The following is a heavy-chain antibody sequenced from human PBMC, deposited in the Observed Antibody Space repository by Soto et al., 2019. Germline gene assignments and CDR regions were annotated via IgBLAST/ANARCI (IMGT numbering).Heavy chain of an antibody. CDR3: ARARQYYDCELDP. CDR1: GGSISSGGYY. CDR2: ISYSGST. V-gene: IGHV4-31*03. D-gene: IGHD3-22*01. Sequence: SETLSLTCTVSGGSISSGGYYWSWIRQHPGTGLEWIGHISYSGSTYYNTSLKSRVTISLDTSENQFSLKLTSVTAADTAIYYCARARQYYDCELDPWGQGTLVTVSS. J-gene: IGHJ5*02.